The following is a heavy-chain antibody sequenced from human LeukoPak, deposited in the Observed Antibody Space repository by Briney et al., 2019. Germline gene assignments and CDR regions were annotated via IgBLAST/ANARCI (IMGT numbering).Heavy chain of an antibody. CDR2: IYYSGST. J-gene: IGHJ3*02. V-gene: IGHV4-39*07. CDR1: GGSISSSSYY. D-gene: IGHD3-22*01. CDR3: ARDNYYDSSGYYNAFDI. Sequence: PSETLSLTCIVSGGSISSSSYYWGWIRQPPGKGLEWIGSIYYSGSTYYNPSLKSRVTISVDTSKNQFSLKLSSVTAADTAVYYCARDNYYDSSGYYNAFDIWGQGTMVTVSS.